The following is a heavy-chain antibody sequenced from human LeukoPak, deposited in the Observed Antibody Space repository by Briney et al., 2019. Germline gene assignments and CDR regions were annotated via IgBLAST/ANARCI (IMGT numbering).Heavy chain of an antibody. Sequence: SETLSLTCPVSGGSLRSSSYYWGWPRDPPGTGREWFGSIYYSGRTYQNPSLKSRFTISGNPSKYPFSLELSSVTAADTAVYYCGRGDGEVVPAATPVYWGQGTLVTVSS. CDR3: GRGDGEVVPAATPVY. CDR1: GGSLRSSSYY. D-gene: IGHD2-2*01. V-gene: IGHV4-39*01. J-gene: IGHJ4*02. CDR2: IYYSGRT.